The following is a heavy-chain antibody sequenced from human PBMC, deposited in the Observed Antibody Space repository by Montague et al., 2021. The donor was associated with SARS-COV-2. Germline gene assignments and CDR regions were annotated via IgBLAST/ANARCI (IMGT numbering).Heavy chain of an antibody. CDR1: GGSISSYY. V-gene: IGHV4-59*01. J-gene: IGHJ4*02. D-gene: IGHD3-16*01. CDR2: IYYSGST. CDR3: ARGGEGSPLDRPLDY. Sequence: SETLSLTCTVSGGSISSYYWSWIRQPPGKGLEWIGYIYYSGSTNYNPSLKSRVTISVDTSKNQFSLKLSSVTAADTAVYYCARGGEGSPLDRPLDYWGQGTLVTVSS.